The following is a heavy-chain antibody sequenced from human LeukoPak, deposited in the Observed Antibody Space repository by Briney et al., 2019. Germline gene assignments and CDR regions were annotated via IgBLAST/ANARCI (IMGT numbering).Heavy chain of an antibody. V-gene: IGHV3-9*02. Sequence: PGGSLRLSCAASGFTSDDYAMHWVRQAPGKGLEWVSGISWNSGSIGYADSVKGRFTISRDNAKNSLYLQMNSLRAEDTALYYCAKDRGSSWYNWFDPWGQGTLVTVSS. CDR2: ISWNSGSI. D-gene: IGHD6-13*01. CDR3: AKDRGSSWYNWFDP. CDR1: GFTSDDYA. J-gene: IGHJ5*02.